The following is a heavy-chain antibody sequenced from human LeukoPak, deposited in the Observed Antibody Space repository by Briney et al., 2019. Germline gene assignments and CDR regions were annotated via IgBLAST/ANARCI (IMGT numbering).Heavy chain of an antibody. CDR2: VYSRGST. Sequence: SETQSLTCTVSGGSISSHYWNWIRQPAGKRLEWIGRVYSRGSTNYNPSLKSRVTVSVDNSKNQFSLKLSSVTVADTAVYYCARSYNDYNWFDPWGQGILVTVSA. CDR3: ARSYNDYNWFDP. V-gene: IGHV4-4*07. CDR1: GGSISSHY. J-gene: IGHJ5*02. D-gene: IGHD3-16*01.